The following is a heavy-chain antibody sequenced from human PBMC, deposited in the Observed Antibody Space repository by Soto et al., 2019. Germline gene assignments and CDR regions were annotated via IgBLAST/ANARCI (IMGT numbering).Heavy chain of an antibody. V-gene: IGHV4-34*01. D-gene: IGHD2-15*01. CDR2: IKDGGST. Sequence: QVQLQQWGAGLLKPSETLSLTCAVNGGSFTGYYWSWVRQPPGKGLEWIGEIKDGGSTNYSPSLRSRITISADTSKRQLSVKVTSVTAADTAVYYCARGQEGVVATHWDQGSLVTVSS. CDR1: GGSFTGYY. CDR3: ARGQEGVVATH. J-gene: IGHJ4*02.